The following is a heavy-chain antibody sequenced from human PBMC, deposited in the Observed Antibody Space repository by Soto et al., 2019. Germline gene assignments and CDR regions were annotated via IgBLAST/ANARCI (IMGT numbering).Heavy chain of an antibody. V-gene: IGHV1-18*01. CDR2: ISAYNGNT. J-gene: IGHJ6*03. CDR1: GYTFTSYG. Sequence: ASVKVSCKASGYTFTSYGISWVRQAPGQGLEWMGWISAYNGNTNYAQKLKGRVTMTTDTSTSTAYMELRSLRSDDTAVFYCAREGGYFSGGSCYSEDYYYYYYMDVWGKGTTVTVSS. CDR3: AREGGYFSGGSCYSEDYYYYYYMDV. D-gene: IGHD2-15*01.